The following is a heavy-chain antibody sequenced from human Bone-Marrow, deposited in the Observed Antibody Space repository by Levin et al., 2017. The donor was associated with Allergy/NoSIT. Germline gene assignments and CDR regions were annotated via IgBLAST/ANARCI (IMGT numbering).Heavy chain of an antibody. J-gene: IGHJ4*02. D-gene: IGHD5-12*01. CDR3: TTVVDIVATTEGFDY. V-gene: IGHV3-15*01. CDR1: GFTFSNAW. CDR2: IKSKTDGGTT. Sequence: GGSLRLSCAASGFTFSNAWMSWVRQAPGKGLEWVGRIKSKTDGGTTDYAAPVKGRFTISRDDSKNTLYLQMNSLKTEDTAVYYCTTVVDIVATTEGFDYWGQGTLVTVSS.